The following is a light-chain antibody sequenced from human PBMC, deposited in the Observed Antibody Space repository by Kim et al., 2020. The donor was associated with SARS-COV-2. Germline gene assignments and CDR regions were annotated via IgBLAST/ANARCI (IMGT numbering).Light chain of an antibody. CDR1: QNIDTY. CDR3: QQRNSWPPAVT. J-gene: IGKJ4*01. V-gene: IGKV3-11*01. Sequence: PGDRAPLPCRASQNIDTYLAWYQQRPGQAPRLLVYDASNRATGVPDRFSGSGSGTDFTLTISSLEPEDFSIYYCQQRNSWPPAVTFGGGTKVDIK. CDR2: DAS.